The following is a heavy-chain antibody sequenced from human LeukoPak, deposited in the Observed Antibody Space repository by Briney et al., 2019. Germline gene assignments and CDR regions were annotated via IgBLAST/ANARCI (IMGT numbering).Heavy chain of an antibody. CDR1: GYTFSGYY. V-gene: IGHV1-18*04. D-gene: IGHD4-17*01. CDR3: ARDLLGSPNGGYGDFNIFDM. J-gene: IGHJ4*02. Sequence: ASVKVSCKASGYTFSGYYMHWVRQAPGQGLEWMGWISPYNGNTHYIQNLQGRVTMTVDTSTNTASMELRSLRSDDTAVYYCARDLLGSPNGGYGDFNIFDMWGQGTLVIVSS. CDR2: ISPYNGNT.